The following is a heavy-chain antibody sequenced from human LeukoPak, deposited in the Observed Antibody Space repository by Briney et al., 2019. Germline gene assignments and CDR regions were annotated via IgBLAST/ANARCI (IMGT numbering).Heavy chain of an antibody. CDR2: IWYDGSNK. CDR1: GFTFSSYG. J-gene: IGHJ4*02. CDR3: ARDKAVTFGPFDY. Sequence: GSLRLSCAASGFTFSSYGMHWVRQAPGKGLEWVAVIWYDGSNKYYADSVKGRFTISRDNSKNTLYLQMNSLRAEDTAVYYCARDKAVTFGPFDYWGQGTLVTVSS. V-gene: IGHV3-33*01. D-gene: IGHD3-16*01.